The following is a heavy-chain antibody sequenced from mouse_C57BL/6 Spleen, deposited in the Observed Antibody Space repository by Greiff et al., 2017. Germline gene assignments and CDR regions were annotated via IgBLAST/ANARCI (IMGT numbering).Heavy chain of an antibody. CDR1: GYAFSSSW. Sequence: VQLQQSGPELVKPGASVKISCTASGYAFSSSWMNWVKQRPGKGLEWIGRIYPGDGDTNYNGKFKGKATLTADKSSSTAYMQLSSLTSEDSAVYFCARENYYGSSTAFDDWGQGTTLTVSS. J-gene: IGHJ2*01. CDR3: ARENYYGSSTAFDD. CDR2: IYPGDGDT. D-gene: IGHD1-1*01. V-gene: IGHV1-82*01.